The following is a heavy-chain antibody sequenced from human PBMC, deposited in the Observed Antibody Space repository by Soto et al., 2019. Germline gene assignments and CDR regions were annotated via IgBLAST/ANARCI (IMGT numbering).Heavy chain of an antibody. CDR1: GGTYSSYA. CDR3: ARIPVDTSMIYWFDP. J-gene: IGHJ5*02. D-gene: IGHD5-18*01. Sequence: SVEVSCKASGGTYSSYAISWVRQAPGQGLEWMGGIIPIFGTANYAQKFQGRVTITADESTSTAYMELSSATAADTAVYYCARIPVDTSMIYWFDPWGQGTLVTVSS. CDR2: IIPIFGTA. V-gene: IGHV1-69*01.